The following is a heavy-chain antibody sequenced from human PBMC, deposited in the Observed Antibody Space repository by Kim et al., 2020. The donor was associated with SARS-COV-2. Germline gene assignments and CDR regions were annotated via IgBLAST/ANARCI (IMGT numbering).Heavy chain of an antibody. J-gene: IGHJ4*02. CDR1: GFTFSSYE. Sequence: GGSLRLSCAASGFTFSSYEMNWVRQAPGKGLEWVSYIICSGTTIYYADSVRGRFTISRDNAKNSLYLQMNSLRAEDTAVYYCARGPNYSPFDYWGQGPLGTVPS. D-gene: IGHD4-4*01. CDR2: IICSGTTI. V-gene: IGHV3-48*03. CDR3: ARGPNYSPFDY.